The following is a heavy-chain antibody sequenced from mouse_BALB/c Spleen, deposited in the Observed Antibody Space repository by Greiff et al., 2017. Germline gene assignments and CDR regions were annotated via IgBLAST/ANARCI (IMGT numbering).Heavy chain of an antibody. D-gene: IGHD4-1*01. CDR3: ARMILGLL. Sequence: QVQLQQPGAELVKPGASVKLSCKASGYTFTSYWMHWVKQRPGQGLEWIGEINPSNGRTNYNEKFKSKATLTVDKSSSTAYMQLSSLTSEDSAVYYCARMILGLLWGQGTTLTVSS. V-gene: IGHV1S81*02. CDR2: INPSNGRT. CDR1: GYTFTSYW. J-gene: IGHJ2*01.